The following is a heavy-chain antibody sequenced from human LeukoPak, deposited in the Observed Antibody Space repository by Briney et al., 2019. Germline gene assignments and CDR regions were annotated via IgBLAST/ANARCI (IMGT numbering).Heavy chain of an antibody. CDR2: IWYDGSNK. V-gene: IGHV3-33*01. J-gene: IGHJ4*02. D-gene: IGHD5-18*01. CDR1: GFTFSSYG. Sequence: PGRSLRLSCAASGFTFSSYGMHWVRQAPGKGLEWVAVIWYDGSNKYYADYVKGRFTISRDNSKNTLYLQMNSLRAEDTAVYYCAMWIQVWKFDYWGQGTLVTVSS. CDR3: AMWIQVWKFDY.